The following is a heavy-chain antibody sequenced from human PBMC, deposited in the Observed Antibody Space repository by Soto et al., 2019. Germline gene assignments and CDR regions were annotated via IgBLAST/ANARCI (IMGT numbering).Heavy chain of an antibody. Sequence: ASVKVSCKASGYTFTGYYMHWVRQAPGQGLEWMGWINPNSGGTDYAQRFQGRVTMTRDTSINTAYMELSRLRSDDTAVYYCARNLITGTPVYYSYSAMDVWGQGTTVTVS. D-gene: IGHD1-7*01. J-gene: IGHJ6*02. CDR3: ARNLITGTPVYYSYSAMDV. V-gene: IGHV1-2*02. CDR2: INPNSGGT. CDR1: GYTFTGYY.